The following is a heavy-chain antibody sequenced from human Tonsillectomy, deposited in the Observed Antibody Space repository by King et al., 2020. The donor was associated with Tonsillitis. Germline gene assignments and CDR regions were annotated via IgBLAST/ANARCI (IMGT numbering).Heavy chain of an antibody. V-gene: IGHV3-66*01. D-gene: IGHD2-8*02. CDR1: GFNVGDWY. CDR3: AGDCCTGSRADH. Sequence: VQLVESGGGLVQPGGSLRLSCAAPGFNVGDWYRTWVRRAQGKGLEGLPVIYNEGGAYYEDSVKGRFTFSRDNSKKTVHLQMNSLTVEDTAFYYCAGDCCTGSRADHWGQGVLVSVSS. CDR2: IYNEGGA. J-gene: IGHJ4*02.